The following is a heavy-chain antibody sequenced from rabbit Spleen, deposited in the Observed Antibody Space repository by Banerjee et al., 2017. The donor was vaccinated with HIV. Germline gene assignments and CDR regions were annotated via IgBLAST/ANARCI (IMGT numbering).Heavy chain of an antibody. CDR2: IYTGGSGGI. V-gene: IGHV1S40*01. J-gene: IGHJ4*01. CDR1: GFDLSNYYY. CDR3: ARGLSNHGDGYDL. Sequence: QTLEESGGDLVKPGASLTLTCTASGFDLSNYYYIYWVRQAPGKGLEWIGCIYTGGSGGIYYASWARGRLTISKTSSTTVTLQMTSLTAADTATYFCARGLSNHGDGYDLWGPGTLVTVS. D-gene: IGHD2-1*01.